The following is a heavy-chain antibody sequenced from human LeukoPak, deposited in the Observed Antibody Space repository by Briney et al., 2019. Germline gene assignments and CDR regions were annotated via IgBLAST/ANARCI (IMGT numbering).Heavy chain of an antibody. V-gene: IGHV3-66*02. J-gene: IGHJ4*02. CDR3: ARARSGNDFDC. Sequence: GGSLRLSCAVSGFTVSGDYINWVRQAPGKGLEWVSIIYDDGGTKYADSVKGRFTISRDNSKNTVDLQMNSLREEDTAVYYCARARSGNDFDCWGQGTRVTVSS. CDR2: IYDDGGT. CDR1: GFTVSGDY. D-gene: IGHD4-23*01.